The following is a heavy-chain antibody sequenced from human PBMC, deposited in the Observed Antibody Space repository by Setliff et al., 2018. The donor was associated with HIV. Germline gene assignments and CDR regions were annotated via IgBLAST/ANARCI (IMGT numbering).Heavy chain of an antibody. Sequence: SETLSLTCTVSGGSITSYYWNWIRQSPGKGLEWIGYIFDSGTTKYNPSVTSRVTISVDASKSQFFLQLISVTATDTAVYYCARQGGYNSPLMVWGQGKLVTVSS. CDR1: GGSITSYY. V-gene: IGHV4-59*08. D-gene: IGHD3-10*01. J-gene: IGHJ4*02. CDR3: ARQGGYNSPLMV. CDR2: IFDSGTT.